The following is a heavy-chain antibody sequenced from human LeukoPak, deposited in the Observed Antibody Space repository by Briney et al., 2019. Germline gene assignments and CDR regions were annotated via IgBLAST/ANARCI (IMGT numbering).Heavy chain of an antibody. D-gene: IGHD3-22*01. V-gene: IGHV4-4*07. CDR3: ARGGWLPPDY. CDR1: GGSISNFY. CDR2: VYSTGST. J-gene: IGHJ4*02. Sequence: SETLSLTCTVSGGSISNFYWSWIRQPAGKGLEWMGHVYSTGSTNYNPSLNSRVTISVDTSKSQFSLKLSSVTAADTAVYYCARGGWLPPDYGGEGVLVTVSS.